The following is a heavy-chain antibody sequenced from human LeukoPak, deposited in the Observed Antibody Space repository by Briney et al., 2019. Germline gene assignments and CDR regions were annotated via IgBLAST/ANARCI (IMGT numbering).Heavy chain of an antibody. CDR1: GFTFSDAW. V-gene: IGHV4-34*01. CDR3: ARGKRPSGSYPPKRNTRAYYFDY. J-gene: IGHJ4*02. Sequence: GSLRLSCAASGFTFSDAWMSWVRQAPGKGLEWIGEINHSGSTNYNPSLKSRVTISVDTSKNQFSLKLSSVTAADTAVYYCARGKRPSGSYPPKRNTRAYYFDYWGQGTLVTVSS. CDR2: INHSGST. D-gene: IGHD1-26*01.